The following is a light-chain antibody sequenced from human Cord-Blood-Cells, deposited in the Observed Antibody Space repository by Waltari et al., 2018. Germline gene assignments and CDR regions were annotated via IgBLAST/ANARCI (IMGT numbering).Light chain of an antibody. V-gene: IGLV2-14*01. CDR2: EVS. Sequence: QSALTQPASVSGSPGQSITISCTGTSSDVGGYNYVSWYQQHPGKAPNLMFYEVSNRPSGVSNRFSGSKSGNTASLTISGLQAEDESDYYCSSYTSSSTLWVFGGGTELTVL. J-gene: IGLJ3*02. CDR1: SSDVGGYNY. CDR3: SSYTSSSTLWV.